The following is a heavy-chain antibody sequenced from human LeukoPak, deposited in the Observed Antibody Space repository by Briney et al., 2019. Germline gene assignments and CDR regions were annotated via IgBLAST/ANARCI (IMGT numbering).Heavy chain of an antibody. V-gene: IGHV3-9*01. CDR1: GFTFDDYA. J-gene: IGHJ4*02. Sequence: GGSLRLSCAASGFTFDDYAMHWVRQAPGKGLEWVSGISWNSGSIGYADSAKGRFTISRDNAKNSLYLQMNSLRAEDTALYYCAKGGSGYYKSFFDYWGQGTLVTVSS. D-gene: IGHD3-3*01. CDR3: AKGGSGYYKSFFDY. CDR2: ISWNSGSI.